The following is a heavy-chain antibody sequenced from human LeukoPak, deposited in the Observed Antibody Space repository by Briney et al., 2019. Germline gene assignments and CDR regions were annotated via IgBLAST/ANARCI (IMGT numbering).Heavy chain of an antibody. V-gene: IGHV3-15*01. Sequence: PGGSLRLSCAASGFTFSNAWTSWVRQAPGKGLEWVGRIKSKTDGGTTDYAAPVKGRFTISRDDSKNTLYLQMNSLKTEDTAVYYCTTADYDYVWGSYRYRVVFDYWGQGTLVTVSS. J-gene: IGHJ4*02. D-gene: IGHD3-16*02. CDR1: GFTFSNAW. CDR2: IKSKTDGGTT. CDR3: TTADYDYVWGSYRYRVVFDY.